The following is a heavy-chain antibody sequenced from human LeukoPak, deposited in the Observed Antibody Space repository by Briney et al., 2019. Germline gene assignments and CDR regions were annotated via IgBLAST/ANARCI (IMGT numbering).Heavy chain of an antibody. J-gene: IGHJ3*02. D-gene: IGHD3-3*01. V-gene: IGHV4-61*02. CDR3: ARTSYAIWSGRDI. CDR2: IYTSGST. Sequence: SQTLSLTCTVSGGSISSGSYYWSWIRQPAGKGLEWIGRIYTSGSTNYNPSLKSRVTISVDTSKNQFSLKLSSVTAADTAVYYSARTSYAIWSGRDIWGEETMVTVSS. CDR1: GGSISSGSYY.